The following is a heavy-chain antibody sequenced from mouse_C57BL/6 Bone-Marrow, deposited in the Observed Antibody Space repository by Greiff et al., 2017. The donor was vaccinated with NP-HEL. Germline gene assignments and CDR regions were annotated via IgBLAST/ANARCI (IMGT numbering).Heavy chain of an antibody. CDR3: TETAQATWFAY. Sequence: DVKLVESGAELVRPGASVKLSCTASGFNIKDDYMHWVKQRPEQGLEWIGWIDPENGDTEYASKFQGKATITADTSSNTAYLQLSSLTSEDTAVYYCTETAQATWFAYWGQGTLVTVSA. D-gene: IGHD3-2*02. CDR1: GFNIKDDY. J-gene: IGHJ3*01. V-gene: IGHV14-4*01. CDR2: IDPENGDT.